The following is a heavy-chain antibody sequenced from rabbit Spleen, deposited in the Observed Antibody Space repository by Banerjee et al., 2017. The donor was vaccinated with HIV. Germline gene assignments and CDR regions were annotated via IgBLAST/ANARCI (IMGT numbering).Heavy chain of an antibody. J-gene: IGHJ6*01. CDR2: IDTGSSSGFT. V-gene: IGHV1S40*01. CDR1: GVSFSFNSY. D-gene: IGHD8-1*01. CDR3: ARDTGSSFSSYGMDL. Sequence: QSLEESGGDLVKPGASLTLTCTASGVSFSFNSYMCWVRQAPGKGLEWIACIDTGSSSGFTYSATWAKGRFTCSKTSSTTVTLQMTSLTVADTATYFCARDTGSSFSSYGMDLWGPGTLVTVS.